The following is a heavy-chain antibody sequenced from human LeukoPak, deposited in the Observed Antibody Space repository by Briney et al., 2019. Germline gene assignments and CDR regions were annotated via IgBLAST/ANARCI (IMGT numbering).Heavy chain of an antibody. CDR1: GFIFASYG. Sequence: PGGSLRLSCAASGFIFASYGMHWVRQAPGKGLEWVAVIWYDGSNKKYADSVKGRFTISRDSSKSTLYLQMNSLRAEDTAVYYCARDKALLKGLVLYNFDYWGQGTLVTVSS. V-gene: IGHV3-33*01. D-gene: IGHD6-19*01. J-gene: IGHJ4*02. CDR3: ARDKALLKGLVLYNFDY. CDR2: IWYDGSNK.